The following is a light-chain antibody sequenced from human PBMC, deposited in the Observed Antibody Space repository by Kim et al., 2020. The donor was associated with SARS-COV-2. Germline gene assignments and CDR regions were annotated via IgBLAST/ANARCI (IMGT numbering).Light chain of an antibody. J-gene: IGKJ2*01. CDR2: GAS. V-gene: IGKV3-15*01. CDR1: QSISSS. Sequence: SPGKSATLSYRASQSISSSLAWYQQKPGQAPRLLIYGASTRATDIPVRFSGSGSGTEFTLTISSLQSEDFVVYYCQQYHNMQTFGQGTKLEI. CDR3: QQYHNMQT.